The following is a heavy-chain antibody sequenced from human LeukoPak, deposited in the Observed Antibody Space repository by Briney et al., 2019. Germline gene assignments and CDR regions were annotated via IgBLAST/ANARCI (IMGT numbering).Heavy chain of an antibody. CDR2: INPNSGGT. V-gene: IGHV1-2*02. D-gene: IGHD3-10*01. Sequence: ASVKVSCKASGYTFTGYYMHWVRQAPGQGLEWMGWINPNSGGTNYAQKFQGRVTMTTDTSTSTAYMELRSLRSDDTAVYYCARDSNYYGSGSYLPTDAFDIWGQGTMVTVSS. CDR3: ARDSNYYGSGSYLPTDAFDI. CDR1: GYTFTGYY. J-gene: IGHJ3*02.